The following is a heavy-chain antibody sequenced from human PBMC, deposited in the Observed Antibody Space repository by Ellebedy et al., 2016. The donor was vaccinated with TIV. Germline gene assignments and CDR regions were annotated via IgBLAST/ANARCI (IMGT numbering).Heavy chain of an antibody. Sequence: MPSETLSLTCAVYGGSLSGYYWSWIRQSPGKGLEWVGEISHDGSTDYRPSLESRLTISLDKSNDRFSLTLSAVTAADTAMYYCARAGYGSGKYYNGPFDLWGQGTLVTVSS. CDR2: ISHDGST. V-gene: IGHV4-34*01. CDR1: GGSLSGYY. D-gene: IGHD3-10*01. CDR3: ARAGYGSGKYYNGPFDL. J-gene: IGHJ4*02.